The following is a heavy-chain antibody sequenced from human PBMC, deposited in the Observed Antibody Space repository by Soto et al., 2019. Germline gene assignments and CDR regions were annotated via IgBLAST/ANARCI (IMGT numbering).Heavy chain of an antibody. J-gene: IGHJ3*02. V-gene: IGHV1-69*13. CDR3: ARRGSYSDDAFDI. D-gene: IGHD1-26*01. Sequence: SVKVSCKASGGTFSSYAISWVRQAPGQGLEWMGGIIPIFGTANYAQKFQGRVTISADESTGTAYMELSSLRSEDTAVYYCARRGSYSDDAFDIWGQGTMVTV. CDR1: GGTFSSYA. CDR2: IIPIFGTA.